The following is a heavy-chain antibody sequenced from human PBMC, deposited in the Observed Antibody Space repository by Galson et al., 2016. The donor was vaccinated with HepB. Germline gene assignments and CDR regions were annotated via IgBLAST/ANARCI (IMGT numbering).Heavy chain of an antibody. V-gene: IGHV3-23*01. Sequence: SLRLSCAASGFTFSSYAMRWVRQAPGKGLEWVSIISGSGGSTYYADSVQGRFTISRDNSKNTLYLQMNSLRAEDTAVYYCVKGASMGWLQLQASYFDYWGQGTLVTVSS. CDR2: ISGSGGST. D-gene: IGHD5-24*01. J-gene: IGHJ4*02. CDR3: VKGASMGWLQLQASYFDY. CDR1: GFTFSSYA.